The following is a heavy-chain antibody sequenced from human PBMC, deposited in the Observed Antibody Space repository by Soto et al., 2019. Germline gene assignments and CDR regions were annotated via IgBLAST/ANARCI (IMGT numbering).Heavy chain of an antibody. CDR2: IIPILGIA. CDR3: ARLRDSDGMGV. CDR1: GGTFSSYT. Sequence: QVQLVQSGAEVKKPGSSVKVSCKASGGTFSSYTISWVRQAPGQGLEWMGRIIPILGIANYAQKFQGRVTITAETSTSTAYMELSSLRSEDTAVYCGARLRDSDGMGVWGQGTTVTVTS. D-gene: IGHD1-26*01. V-gene: IGHV1-69*02. J-gene: IGHJ6*02.